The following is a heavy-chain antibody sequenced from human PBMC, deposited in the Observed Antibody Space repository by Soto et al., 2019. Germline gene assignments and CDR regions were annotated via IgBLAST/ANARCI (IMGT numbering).Heavy chain of an antibody. V-gene: IGHV6-1*01. CDR1: GDSVSSNSAA. CDR3: ARAGYCSGGSCSEADAFDI. D-gene: IGHD2-15*01. Sequence: PSQTLSLTCAISGDSVSSNSAAWNWIRQSPSRGLEWLGRTYYRSKWYNDYAVSVKSRITINPDTSKNQFSLQLNSVTPEDTAVYYCARAGYCSGGSCSEADAFDIWGQGTMVTVSS. CDR2: TYYRSKWYN. J-gene: IGHJ3*02.